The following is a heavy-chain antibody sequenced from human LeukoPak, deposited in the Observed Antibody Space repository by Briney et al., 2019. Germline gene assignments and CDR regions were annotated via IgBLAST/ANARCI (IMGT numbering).Heavy chain of an antibody. CDR1: GFTFSSYA. J-gene: IGHJ4*02. CDR3: ARVQYLDY. V-gene: IGHV3-30-3*01. Sequence: GGSLRLSCAASGFTFSSYAMHWVRQAPGKGLEWVAVISYDGSNKYYADSVKGRFTISRDNSKSTLYLQMNSLRAEDTAVYYCARVQYLDYWGQGTLVTVSS. CDR2: ISYDGSNK.